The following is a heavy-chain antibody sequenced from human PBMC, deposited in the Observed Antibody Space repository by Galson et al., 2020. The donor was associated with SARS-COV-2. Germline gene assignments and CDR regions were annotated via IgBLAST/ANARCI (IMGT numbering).Heavy chain of an antibody. V-gene: IGHV1-24*01. CDR2: FDPQDGET. J-gene: IGHJ3*02. CDR1: GHTLTELS. CDR3: ATWGVVVITYAFDI. Sequence: ASVKVSCKLSGHTLTELSMHWVRQAPEKGLEWLGSFDPQDGETIYAQKFQGRVTMTEDTSTETAYLELSSLRSDDTAVYYCATWGVVVITYAFDIWGQGTMVTVSS. D-gene: IGHD3-22*01.